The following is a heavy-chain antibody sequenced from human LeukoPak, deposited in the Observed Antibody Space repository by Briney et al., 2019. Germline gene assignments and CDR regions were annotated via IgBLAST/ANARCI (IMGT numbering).Heavy chain of an antibody. J-gene: IGHJ4*02. D-gene: IGHD1-26*01. Sequence: SETLSLTCTVSGYSNSSGYYWGWIRQPPGKGLEWIGSIYHSGSTYYNPSLKSRVTISVDTSKNQFSLKLSSVTAADTAVYYCARVGFTSFDYWGQGTLVTVSS. V-gene: IGHV4-38-2*02. CDR3: ARVGFTSFDY. CDR1: GYSNSSGYY. CDR2: IYHSGST.